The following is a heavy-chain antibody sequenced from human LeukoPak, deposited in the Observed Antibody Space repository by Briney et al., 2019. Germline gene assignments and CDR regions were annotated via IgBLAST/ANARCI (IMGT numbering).Heavy chain of an antibody. CDR3: AKGPPYCGGDCYVDY. J-gene: IGHJ4*02. D-gene: IGHD2-21*02. CDR2: ISGDGGST. V-gene: IGHV3-43*02. CDR1: GFTFDDYA. Sequence: GGSLRLSCAASGFTFDDYAMHWVRQAPGKGLEWVSLISGDGGSTYYADSVKGRFTISRDNSKNSLYLQMNSLRTEDTALYYCAKGPPYCGGDCYVDYWGQGTLVTVSS.